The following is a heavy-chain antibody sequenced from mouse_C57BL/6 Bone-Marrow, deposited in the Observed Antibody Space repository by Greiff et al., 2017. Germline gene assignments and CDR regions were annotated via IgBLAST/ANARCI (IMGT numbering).Heavy chain of an antibody. CDR3: ARHPRWYFDV. CDR1: GFTFSSYG. CDR2: ISSGGSYT. Sequence: EVQLVESGGDLVKPGGSLKLSCAASGFTFSSYGMSWVRQTPDKRLEWVATISSGGSYTYYPDSVKGRFTISRDNAKNTLYLQMSSLKSEDTAMYYCARHPRWYFDVCGTGTTVTVSS. V-gene: IGHV5-6*01. J-gene: IGHJ1*03.